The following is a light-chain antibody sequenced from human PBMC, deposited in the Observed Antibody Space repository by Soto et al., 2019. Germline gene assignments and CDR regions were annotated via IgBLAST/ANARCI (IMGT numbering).Light chain of an antibody. V-gene: IGKV3-15*01. J-gene: IGKJ4*01. CDR2: GAS. CDR3: QHYNNWPPQFT. CDR1: QSVSSN. Sequence: VLTQSPATLSVSPGERATLFCRASQSVSSNLAWYQQKPGQAPRLLMYGASVRATGVPTRFSGSGSGTVFTLTISSLQSEDFAVYFCQHYNNWPPQFTFGGGTKVDIK.